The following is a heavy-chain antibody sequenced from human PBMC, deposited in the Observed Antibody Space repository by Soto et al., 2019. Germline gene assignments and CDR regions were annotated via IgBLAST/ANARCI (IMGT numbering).Heavy chain of an antibody. D-gene: IGHD3-10*01. CDR1: GFTFSSYA. V-gene: IGHV3-30-3*01. Sequence: ESGGGVVQPGRSLRLSCAASGFTFSSYAMHWDRQAPGKGLEWVAVISYDGSNKYYADSVKGRFTISRDNSKNTLYLQMNSLRAEDTAVYYCARARLLWFGELSGAFDIWGQGTMVTVSS. CDR2: ISYDGSNK. J-gene: IGHJ3*02. CDR3: ARARLLWFGELSGAFDI.